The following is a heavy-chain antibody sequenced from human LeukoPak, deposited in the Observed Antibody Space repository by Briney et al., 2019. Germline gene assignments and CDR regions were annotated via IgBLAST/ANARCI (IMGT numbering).Heavy chain of an antibody. CDR3: AKDRGSSSWFEYFQH. Sequence: PGGSLRLSCAASGFTFSSYWMHWVRQAPGKGLVWVSRINTDGSSTSYADSVKGRFTISRDNSKNTLYLQMNSLRAEDTAVYYCAKDRGSSSWFEYFQHWGQGTLVTVSS. CDR2: INTDGSST. D-gene: IGHD6-13*01. V-gene: IGHV3-74*01. CDR1: GFTFSSYW. J-gene: IGHJ1*01.